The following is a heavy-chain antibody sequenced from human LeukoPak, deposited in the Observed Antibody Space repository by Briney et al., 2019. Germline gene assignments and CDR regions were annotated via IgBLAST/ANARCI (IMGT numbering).Heavy chain of an antibody. J-gene: IGHJ4*02. D-gene: IGHD1-26*01. CDR1: GYSFTSYW. CDR2: IYPGDSDT. Sequence: GESLKISCKGSGYSFTSYWIGWVRQMPGKGLEWMGIIYPGDSDTRYSPSFQRQVTISADKSISTAYLQWSSLKASDTAMYYCARRRDLYSGSYYPFDYWGQGTLVTVSS. V-gene: IGHV5-51*01. CDR3: ARRRDLYSGSYYPFDY.